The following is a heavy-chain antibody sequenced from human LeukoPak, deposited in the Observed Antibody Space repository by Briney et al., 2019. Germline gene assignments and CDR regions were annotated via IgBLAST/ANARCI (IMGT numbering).Heavy chain of an antibody. CDR3: AREQYYYDSSGYYEYFQH. CDR2: IYSGGST. Sequence: GGSLTLSCAASGFTVSSNYMSWVRQAPGKGLEWVSVIYSGGSTYYADSVKGRFTISRDNSKNTLYLQMNSLRAEDTAVYYCAREQYYYDSSGYYEYFQHWGQGTLVTVSS. V-gene: IGHV3-66*01. J-gene: IGHJ1*01. CDR1: GFTVSSNY. D-gene: IGHD3-22*01.